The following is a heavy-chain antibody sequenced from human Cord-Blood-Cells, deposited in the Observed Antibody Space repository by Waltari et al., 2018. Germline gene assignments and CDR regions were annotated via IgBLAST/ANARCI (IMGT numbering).Heavy chain of an antibody. Sequence: QVQLQQWGAGLLKLSETLSLTCAVYGGSFSGYYWSWIRQAPGKGLEWMGEINHSGSTNYNPSLKSRVTNSVDTSKNQFSLKLSSVTAADTPVYYCARAPDNWRDYWGQGTLVTVSS. J-gene: IGHJ4*02. V-gene: IGHV4-34*01. CDR2: INHSGST. D-gene: IGHD1-20*01. CDR3: ARAPDNWRDY. CDR1: GGSFSGYY.